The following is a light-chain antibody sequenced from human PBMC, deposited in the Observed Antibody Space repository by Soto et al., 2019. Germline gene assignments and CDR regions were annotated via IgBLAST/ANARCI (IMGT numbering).Light chain of an antibody. CDR3: QQSYSTPRT. J-gene: IGKJ2*01. CDR2: AAS. Sequence: DIQMTQSPSSLSASVGDRVTITCRASQSISSYLNWYQQKPGKAPKLLSYAASSLESGVPSRFSDSVSGKDFTLTISSLQPEDFATYYCQQSYSTPRTFGQVTKLEIK. CDR1: QSISSY. V-gene: IGKV1-39*01.